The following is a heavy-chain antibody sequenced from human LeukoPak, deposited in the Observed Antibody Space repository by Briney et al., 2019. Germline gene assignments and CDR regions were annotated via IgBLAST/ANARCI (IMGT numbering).Heavy chain of an antibody. CDR3: ARGRYGDYERYFDY. J-gene: IGHJ4*02. Sequence: PSETLSLTCTVSGGSISSTSYYWGWIRQPPGKGLECIGNMYYTGSSYYNPSLKSRVTISADTSKNQFSLKLSSVTAADTAVYSCARGRYGDYERYFDYWGQGTLVTVSS. V-gene: IGHV4-39*01. D-gene: IGHD4-17*01. CDR2: MYYTGSS. CDR1: GGSISSTSYY.